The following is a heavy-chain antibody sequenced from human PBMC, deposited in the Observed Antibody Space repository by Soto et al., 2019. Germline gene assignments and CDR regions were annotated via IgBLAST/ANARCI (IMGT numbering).Heavy chain of an antibody. D-gene: IGHD6-13*01. Sequence: ASVKVSCKASGYTFTRYYIHWVRQAPGQGLEWMGWINPNSGHTRYADSVKGRFTISRDNAKNLLFLQMNNLTVEDTAVYYCAKESWANPDSWGQGTLVTVSS. CDR2: INPNSGHT. CDR1: GYTFTRYY. CDR3: AKESWANPDS. V-gene: IGHV1-46*04. J-gene: IGHJ4*02.